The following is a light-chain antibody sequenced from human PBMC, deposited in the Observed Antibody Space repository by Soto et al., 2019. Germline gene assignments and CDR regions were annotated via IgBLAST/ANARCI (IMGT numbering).Light chain of an antibody. CDR2: EVS. V-gene: IGLV2-18*02. Sequence: QSVLTQPPSVSGSPGQSVAISCTGTSSDVGSYNRVSWYQQPPGTAPKVMIYEVSNRPSGVPDRFSGSKSGNTASLPISGLQAEEGVVYYCSSYKSSSIYFSGPGT. CDR3: SSYKSSSIYF. J-gene: IGLJ1*01. CDR1: SSDVGSYNR.